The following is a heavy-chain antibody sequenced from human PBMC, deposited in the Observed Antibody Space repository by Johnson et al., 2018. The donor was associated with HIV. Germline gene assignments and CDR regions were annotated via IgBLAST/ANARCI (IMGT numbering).Heavy chain of an antibody. V-gene: IGHV3-11*04. CDR1: GFTFSDYY. Sequence: QVQLVESGGGLVKPGGSLRLSCAASGFTFSDYYMSWIRQAPGKGLEWVSIIYDGDATYYADSVKGRFTIPRDNAKNSLYLQMNSLRAEDTAVYYCARAVQGAFDIWGQGTMVTVSS. CDR3: ARAVQGAFDI. CDR2: IYDGDAT. J-gene: IGHJ3*02.